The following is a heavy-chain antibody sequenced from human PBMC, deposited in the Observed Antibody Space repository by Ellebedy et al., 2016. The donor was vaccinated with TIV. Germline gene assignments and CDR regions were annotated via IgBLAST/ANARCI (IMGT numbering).Heavy chain of an antibody. CDR1: GYIFTGNY. D-gene: IGHD3-10*01. CDR3: ARDAMVRGGH. CDR2: INPNSGGT. V-gene: IGHV1-2*02. Sequence: ASVKVSCXASGYIFTGNYIHWVRQAPGQGLEWMGWINPNSGGTNYAQKFQGRVTMTRDTSISTAYMELRRLGYDDTAVYYCARDAMVRGGHWGQGTLVTVSS. J-gene: IGHJ4*02.